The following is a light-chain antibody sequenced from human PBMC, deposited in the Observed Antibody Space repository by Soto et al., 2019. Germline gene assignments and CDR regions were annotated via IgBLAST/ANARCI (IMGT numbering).Light chain of an antibody. CDR2: AGS. J-gene: IGKJ3*01. Sequence: AIRMTQSPSPLSASTGDRVTITCRASQGISSYLAWYQQKPGQAPKLLISAGSTLQSGVPSRFSGSGSGTDFTLTISCLQSEYFATYYCQQYYSYPRPFGPGTKVDIK. V-gene: IGKV1-8*01. CDR3: QQYYSYPRP. CDR1: QGISSY.